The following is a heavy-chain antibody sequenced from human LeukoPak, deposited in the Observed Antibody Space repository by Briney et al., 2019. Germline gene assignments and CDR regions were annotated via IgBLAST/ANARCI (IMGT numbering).Heavy chain of an antibody. D-gene: IGHD6-19*01. CDR3: ARKHWLRYYYMDV. V-gene: IGHV4-59*01. Sequence: SETLSLTCTVSGGSTSSYYSCWIRQPPGKGLEWIGYIYYSGSTNYNPSLKSRVTISVDTSKNQFSLKLSSVTAADTAVYYCARKHWLRYYYMDVWGKGTTVTVSS. CDR1: GGSTSSYY. CDR2: IYYSGST. J-gene: IGHJ6*03.